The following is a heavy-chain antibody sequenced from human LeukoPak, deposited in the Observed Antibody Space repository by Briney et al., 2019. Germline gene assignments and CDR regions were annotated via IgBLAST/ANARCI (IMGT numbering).Heavy chain of an antibody. Sequence: ASVKVSCKASGGTFSSYTISWVRQAPGQGLEWMGRIIPILGIANYAQKFQGRVTITADKSTSTAYMELSSLRSEDTAVYYCASGRRVVPADPIEYYYYYMDVWGKGTTVTVSS. CDR3: ASGRRVVPADPIEYYYYYMDV. CDR1: GGTFSSYT. D-gene: IGHD2-2*01. V-gene: IGHV1-69*02. J-gene: IGHJ6*03. CDR2: IIPILGIA.